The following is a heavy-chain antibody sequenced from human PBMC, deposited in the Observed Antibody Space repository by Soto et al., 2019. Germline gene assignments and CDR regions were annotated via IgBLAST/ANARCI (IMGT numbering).Heavy chain of an antibody. D-gene: IGHD4-17*01. CDR2: IYYSGST. Sequence: QLQLQESGPGLVKPSETLSLTCTVSGGSISSSSYYWGWIRQPPGKGLEWIGSIYYSGSTYYNPSLKRRVTISVDTSKNQFSLKLSSVTAADTAVYYCARGFPTVVTVDYGGQGTLVTVSS. CDR3: ARGFPTVVTVDY. CDR1: GGSISSSSYY. J-gene: IGHJ4*02. V-gene: IGHV4-39*01.